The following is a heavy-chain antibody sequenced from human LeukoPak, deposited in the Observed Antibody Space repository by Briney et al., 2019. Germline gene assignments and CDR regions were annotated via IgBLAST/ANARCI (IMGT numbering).Heavy chain of an antibody. D-gene: IGHD3-22*01. Sequence: SETLSLTCTVSGGSISSYYWSWIRQPPGKGLEWIGYIYYSGSTNYNPSLKSRVTISVDTSKNQFSLKLSTVTAADTVVYYCARVTVVGKYYYYGMDVWGQGTTVTVSS. CDR3: ARVTVVGKYYYYGMDV. V-gene: IGHV4-59*01. J-gene: IGHJ6*02. CDR1: GGSISSYY. CDR2: IYYSGST.